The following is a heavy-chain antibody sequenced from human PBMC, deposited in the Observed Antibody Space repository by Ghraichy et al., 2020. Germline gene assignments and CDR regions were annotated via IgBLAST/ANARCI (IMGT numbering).Heavy chain of an antibody. Sequence: GSLSLTCAVYGGSFSGYYWSWIRQPPGKGLEWIGEINHSGSTNYNPSFKSRVTISVDTSKNQFSLKLSSVTAADTAVYYCARAPDLYYDFWSGYPFDYWGQGTLVTVSS. CDR2: INHSGST. CDR3: ARAPDLYYDFWSGYPFDY. V-gene: IGHV4-34*01. CDR1: GGSFSGYY. J-gene: IGHJ4*02. D-gene: IGHD3-3*01.